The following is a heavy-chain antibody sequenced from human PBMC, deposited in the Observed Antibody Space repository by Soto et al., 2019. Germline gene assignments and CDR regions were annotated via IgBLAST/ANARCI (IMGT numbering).Heavy chain of an antibody. Sequence: GGSLRLSCAASGFTFSSHAMSWVRQAPGKGLEWVSTTRGSGTSTYYADSVKGRFTISRDNSKNTLYLQMNSLRAEDTAVYYCAKGQLGIAAAGSAYFFDYWGQGTLVTVSS. J-gene: IGHJ4*02. CDR1: GFTFSSHA. D-gene: IGHD6-13*01. CDR3: AKGQLGIAAAGSAYFFDY. V-gene: IGHV3-23*01. CDR2: TRGSGTST.